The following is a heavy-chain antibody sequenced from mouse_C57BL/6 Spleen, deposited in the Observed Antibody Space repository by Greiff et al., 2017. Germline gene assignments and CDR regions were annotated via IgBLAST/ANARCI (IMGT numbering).Heavy chain of an antibody. CDR1: GFTFSSYA. J-gene: IGHJ1*03. CDR2: ISSGGDYI. D-gene: IGHD1-1*01. CDR3: TRAPHYGSSSYWYFDV. V-gene: IGHV5-9-1*02. Sequence: EVQLVESGEGLVKPGGSLKLSCAASGFTFSSYAMSWVRQTPEKRLEWVAYISSGGDYIYYADTVKGRFTISRDNARNTLYLQMSSLKSEDTAMYYCTRAPHYGSSSYWYFDVWGTGTTVTVSS.